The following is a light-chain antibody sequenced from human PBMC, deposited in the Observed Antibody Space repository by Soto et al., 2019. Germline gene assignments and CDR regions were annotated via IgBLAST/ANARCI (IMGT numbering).Light chain of an antibody. J-gene: IGKJ1*01. V-gene: IGKV1-39*01. CDR2: AAS. Sequence: DIQMTQSPSSLSASVGDRVTITCRASQSISSYLNWYQQKPGKAPKLLIYAASSLQSGVPSRFSGSGSGTDFTLTISSLHPEVFATYYCQQSYSTPPTLGQGTKVKIK. CDR1: QSISSY. CDR3: QQSYSTPPT.